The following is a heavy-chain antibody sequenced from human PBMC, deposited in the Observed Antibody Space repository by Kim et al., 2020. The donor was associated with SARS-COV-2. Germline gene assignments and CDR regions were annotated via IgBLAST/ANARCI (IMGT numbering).Heavy chain of an antibody. Sequence: GGSLRLSCAASGFTFSSYSMNWVRQAPGKGLEWVSSISSSSSYIYYADSVKGRFTISRDNAKNSLYLQMNSLRAEDTAVYYCARDSNYEGGSFDYWGQGTLVTVSS. V-gene: IGHV3-21*01. CDR1: GFTFSSYS. CDR3: ARDSNYEGGSFDY. CDR2: ISSSSSYI. D-gene: IGHD1-7*01. J-gene: IGHJ4*02.